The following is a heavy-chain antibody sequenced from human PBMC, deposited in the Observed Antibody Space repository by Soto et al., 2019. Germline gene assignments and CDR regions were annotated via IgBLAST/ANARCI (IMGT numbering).Heavy chain of an antibody. V-gene: IGHV3-72*01. CDR2: IRNKARTYTT. CDR1: GFTFSDHY. Sequence: EVQLVESGGGLVQPGGSLRLSCAASGFTFSDHYMHWVRQAPGKGLEWVGLIRNKARTYTTEYAASVTGRFTISRDDSKHSLYLLMHSLKTEDAAVYYCTGYNSPKDAFDMWGQGTMVTVSS. D-gene: IGHD1-1*01. J-gene: IGHJ3*02. CDR3: TGYNSPKDAFDM.